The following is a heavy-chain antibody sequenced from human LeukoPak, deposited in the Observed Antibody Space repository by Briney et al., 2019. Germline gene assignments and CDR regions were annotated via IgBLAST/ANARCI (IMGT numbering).Heavy chain of an antibody. D-gene: IGHD4-17*01. CDR2: VYYSGST. Sequence: PSETLSLTCTVSGGSISSSSYYWGWIRQPPGKGLQWIGSVYYSGSTYYNPSLQSRVTISVDTSKNHFSLKLSSVTAADTAVYYCARVDGDYVIVWFDPWGQGTLVTVSS. J-gene: IGHJ5*02. V-gene: IGHV4-39*07. CDR1: GGSISSSSYY. CDR3: ARVDGDYVIVWFDP.